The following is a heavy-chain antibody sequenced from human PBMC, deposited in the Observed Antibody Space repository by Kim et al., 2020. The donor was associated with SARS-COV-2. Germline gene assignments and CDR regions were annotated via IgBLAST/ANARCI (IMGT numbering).Heavy chain of an antibody. J-gene: IGHJ4*02. V-gene: IGHV5-10-1*01. CDR3: ARHPDYYGSGNLDY. Sequence: SPSFQGHVTISADKSISTAYLQWSSLKASDTAMYYCARHPDYYGSGNLDYWGQGTLVTVSS. D-gene: IGHD3-10*01.